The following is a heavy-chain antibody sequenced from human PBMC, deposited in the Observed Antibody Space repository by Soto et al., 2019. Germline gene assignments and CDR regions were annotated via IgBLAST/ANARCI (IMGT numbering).Heavy chain of an antibody. CDR2: ISSSSSTQ. Sequence: EVQLVESGGGLVQPGGSLRLACAASGFTFSSYSMNWVRQAPGKGLEWVSYISSSSSTQYYADSVKGRFTISRDNAKNSLYLQMNSLRDEDTAVYYCARDLVVVITSQSGYWGQGTLVTVSS. V-gene: IGHV3-48*02. J-gene: IGHJ4*02. CDR1: GFTFSSYS. CDR3: ARDLVVVITSQSGY. D-gene: IGHD3-22*01.